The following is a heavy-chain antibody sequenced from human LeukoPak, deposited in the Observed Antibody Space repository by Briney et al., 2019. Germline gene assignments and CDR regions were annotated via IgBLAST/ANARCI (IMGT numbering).Heavy chain of an antibody. CDR2: IIPILGIA. CDR3: ARDTYYYDSSGYPEGLADY. V-gene: IGHV1-69*04. J-gene: IGHJ4*02. D-gene: IGHD3-22*01. Sequence: GSSVKVSCKASGGTFSSYAISWVRQAPGQGLEWMGRIIPILGIANYAQKFQGRVTITADKSTSTAYMELSSLRSEDTAVYYCARDTYYYDSSGYPEGLADYWGQGTLVTVSS. CDR1: GGTFSSYA.